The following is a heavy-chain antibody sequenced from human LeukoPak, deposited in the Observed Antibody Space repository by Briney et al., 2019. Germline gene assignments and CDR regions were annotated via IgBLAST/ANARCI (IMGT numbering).Heavy chain of an antibody. CDR2: VRSVAAGGAT. V-gene: IGHV3-15*01. CDR3: VTDTVVPLAQIDH. Sequence: GGSLRLTCAASGFTFTDAWMSRVRQAPGKGLEWVGRVRSVAAGGATEYAAPVEGRFIISRDDSKHTLSLQMNSLELEDTAVYFCVTDTVVPLAQIDHWGQGTLVTV. J-gene: IGHJ4*02. D-gene: IGHD2-15*01. CDR1: GFTFTDAW.